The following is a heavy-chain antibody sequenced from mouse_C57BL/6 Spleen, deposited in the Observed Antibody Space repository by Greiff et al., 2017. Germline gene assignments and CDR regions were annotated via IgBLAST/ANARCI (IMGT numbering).Heavy chain of an antibody. D-gene: IGHD2-3*01. Sequence: EVQRVESGPGLVKPSQSLSLTCSVTGYSITSGYYWNWIRQFPGNKLEWMGYISYDGSNNYNPSLKNRISITRDTSKNQFFLKLNSVTTEDTATYYCARDGYYALDYWGQGTTLTVSS. CDR1: GYSITSGYY. CDR2: ISYDGSN. J-gene: IGHJ2*01. CDR3: ARDGYYALDY. V-gene: IGHV3-6*01.